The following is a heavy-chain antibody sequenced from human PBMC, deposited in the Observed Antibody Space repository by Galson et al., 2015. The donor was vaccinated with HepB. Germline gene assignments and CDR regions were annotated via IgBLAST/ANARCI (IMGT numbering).Heavy chain of an antibody. CDR1: GFRFNTYW. D-gene: IGHD5-12*01. CDR2: IKTDGSER. CDR3: AKNMVAGTFWDS. Sequence: SLRLSCAASGFRFNTYWMSWVRQAPGKGLEWVANIKTDGSERYYVDSVKGRFTIARDNAKNSLYLQMNNLRAEDTAIYYCAKNMVAGTFWDSWGQGTLVTVSS. V-gene: IGHV3-7*03. J-gene: IGHJ4*02.